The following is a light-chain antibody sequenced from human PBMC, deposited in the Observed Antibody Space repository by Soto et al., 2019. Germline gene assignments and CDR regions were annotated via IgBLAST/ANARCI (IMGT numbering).Light chain of an antibody. CDR3: CSYAGSGTPYV. J-gene: IGLJ1*01. CDR2: VVG. V-gene: IGLV2-23*02. Sequence: QSALTQPASVSGSPGQSITISCTGTSSDVGSYNLVSWYQHHPGKAPKLMIYVVGKRPSGVSSRFSGSKSGNTASLTISGFQAEDEADYYCCSYAGSGTPYVFGTGTKLTVL. CDR1: SSDVGSYNL.